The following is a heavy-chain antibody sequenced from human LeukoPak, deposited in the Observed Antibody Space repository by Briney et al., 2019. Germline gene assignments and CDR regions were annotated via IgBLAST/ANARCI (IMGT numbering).Heavy chain of an antibody. V-gene: IGHV4-59*01. CDR1: GRSISNYY. Sequence: PSETLSLTCTVSGRSISNYYWSWIRHSPGKGLEGIGYVYYSGSTTYNPSLKSRVAISVHTSKNQFSLRLNSVTAADTAVYYCAREGTRSGWGDTFDYWGQGTLVTVSS. CDR2: VYYSGST. D-gene: IGHD6-19*01. CDR3: AREGTRSGWGDTFDY. J-gene: IGHJ4*02.